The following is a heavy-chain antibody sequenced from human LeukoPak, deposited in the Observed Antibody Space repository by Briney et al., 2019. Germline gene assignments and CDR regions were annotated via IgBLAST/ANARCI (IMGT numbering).Heavy chain of an antibody. CDR2: ISSSSSYI. D-gene: IGHD2-2*01. Sequence: GGSLRLSCAASGFTFSSYNMNWVRQAPGKGLEWVSSISSSSSYIYYADSVKGRFTISRDNAKNSLYLQMNSLRAEDTAVYYCARGFQVVPAAMPDYWGQGTLVTVSS. J-gene: IGHJ4*02. CDR1: GFTFSSYN. CDR3: ARGFQVVPAAMPDY. V-gene: IGHV3-21*01.